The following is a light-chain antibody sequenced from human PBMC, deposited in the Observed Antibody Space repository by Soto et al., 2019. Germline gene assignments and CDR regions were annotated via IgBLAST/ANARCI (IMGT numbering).Light chain of an antibody. V-gene: IGKV3-15*01. CDR2: GSS. CDR1: QTVSRN. Sequence: EVVMTQSPATLSVSPGERATLSCRASQTVSRNLAWYQQRPGQAPRLLMYGSSIRATGIPARFSGSGSGTEFALTISSLQSEDFAVYYCQQHNNWPPITFGQGTRLEN. J-gene: IGKJ5*01. CDR3: QQHNNWPPIT.